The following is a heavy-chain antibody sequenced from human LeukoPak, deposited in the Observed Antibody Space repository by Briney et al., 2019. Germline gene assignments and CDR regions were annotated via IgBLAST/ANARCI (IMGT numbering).Heavy chain of an antibody. D-gene: IGHD2-15*01. CDR3: AKAPVTTCSGAYCYPFDY. CDR1: GCTFSSYG. J-gene: IGHJ4*02. Sequence: GGSLRFSCAASGCTFSSYGMSWVRQAPGKGLEWVSAISGSGGSTYYADSVKGRFTISRDNSKNTLYLQMNSLRSEDTAVYYCAKAPVTTCSGAYCYPFDYWSQGTLVTVSS. CDR2: ISGSGGST. V-gene: IGHV3-23*01.